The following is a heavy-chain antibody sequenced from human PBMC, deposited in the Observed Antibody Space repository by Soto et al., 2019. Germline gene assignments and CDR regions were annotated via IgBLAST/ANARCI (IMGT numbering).Heavy chain of an antibody. Sequence: QVQLVQSGAEVKESGASLKVSCKASGYTFTGYYIHWVRQAPGQGFEWVGEISPKSGGTRYAQKFQGKVTMTKDTSITTVYMELSNLSPDDTAVYYCGRGRSGELVIFYWGQGTLVTVHS. V-gene: IGHV1-2*02. J-gene: IGHJ4*02. CDR1: GYTFTGYY. CDR3: GRGRSGELVIFY. CDR2: ISPKSGGT. D-gene: IGHD1-7*01.